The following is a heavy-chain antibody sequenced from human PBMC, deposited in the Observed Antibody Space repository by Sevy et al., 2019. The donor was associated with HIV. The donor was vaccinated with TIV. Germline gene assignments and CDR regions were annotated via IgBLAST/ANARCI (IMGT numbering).Heavy chain of an antibody. D-gene: IGHD4-17*01. CDR2: ISYDGSNK. CDR1: GFTFSSYG. V-gene: IGHV3-30*18. J-gene: IGHJ4*02. Sequence: GGSLRLSCAASGFTFSSYGMHWVRQAPGKGLEWVAVISYDGSNKYYADSVKGRFTISRDNSKNTLYRQMNSLRAEDTAVYYCAKDDDYGDYFDYWGQGTLVTVSS. CDR3: AKDDDYGDYFDY.